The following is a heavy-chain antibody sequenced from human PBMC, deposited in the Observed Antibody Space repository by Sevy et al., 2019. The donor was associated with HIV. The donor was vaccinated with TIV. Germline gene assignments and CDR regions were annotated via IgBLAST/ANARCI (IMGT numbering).Heavy chain of an antibody. CDR2: ISGSGGST. Sequence: GGSLRLSCAASGFTFSSYAMSWVRQAPGKGLEWVSAISGSGGSTYYADSVKGRFTISRDNSKNTLYLQMNSLRAEDKAGLYLAEGQEGSIAVAGRFDHWGQGTLVTVPS. D-gene: IGHD6-19*01. J-gene: IGHJ4*02. V-gene: IGHV3-23*01. CDR1: GFTFSSYA. CDR3: AEGQEGSIAVAGRFDH.